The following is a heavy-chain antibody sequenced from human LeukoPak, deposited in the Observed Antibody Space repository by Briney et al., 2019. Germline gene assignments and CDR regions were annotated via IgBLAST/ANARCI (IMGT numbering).Heavy chain of an antibody. CDR2: IYPDSGGT. D-gene: IGHD2-2*01. CDR1: GYTFTDYW. Sequence: ASVKVSCKASGYTFTDYWMHWVRQAPGQGLECMGWIYPDSGGTSYRQQFQGRVTMTRDTSINTAYMELSSLSSDDTAVYYCARSAARYCSATSCANEHGAFDIWGQGTMVIVSS. J-gene: IGHJ3*02. CDR3: ARSAARYCSATSCANEHGAFDI. V-gene: IGHV1-2*02.